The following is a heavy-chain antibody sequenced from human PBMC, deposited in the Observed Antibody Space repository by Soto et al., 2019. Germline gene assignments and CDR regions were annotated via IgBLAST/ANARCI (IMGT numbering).Heavy chain of an antibody. D-gene: IGHD2-21*02. CDR3: AREVSGCGGDCSPFDY. CDR2: IYYSGST. CDR1: GGSISSGDYY. Sequence: QVQLQESGPGLVKPSQTLSLTCTVSGGSISSGDYYWSWIRQPPGKGLEWIGYIYYSGSTYYNPSLKSRVTLSVDTSKNHFSLKLSSVTAADTAVYYCAREVSGCGGDCSPFDYWGQGTLVTVSS. V-gene: IGHV4-30-4*01. J-gene: IGHJ4*02.